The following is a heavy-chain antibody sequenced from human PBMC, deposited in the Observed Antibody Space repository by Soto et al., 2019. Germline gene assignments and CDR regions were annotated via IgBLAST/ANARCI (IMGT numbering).Heavy chain of an antibody. CDR3: ARDYRWGYDYGDYGDS. J-gene: IGHJ4*02. Sequence: GGSRRLSCAASGFTFSSYSVNCVRQAPGKGLEWVSYISSSSSTIYYADSVKGRFTISRDNAKNSLYLQMNGLRVEDTAFYYCARDYRWGYDYGDYGDSWGQGT. V-gene: IGHV3-48*01. D-gene: IGHD4-17*01. CDR1: GFTFSSYS. CDR2: ISSSSSTI.